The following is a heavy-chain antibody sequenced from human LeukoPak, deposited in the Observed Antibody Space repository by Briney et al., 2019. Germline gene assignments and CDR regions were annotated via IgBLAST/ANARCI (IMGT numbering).Heavy chain of an antibody. V-gene: IGHV3-74*01. CDR3: APDPILEY. CDR1: GCTFGSYW. CDR2: INSNGSIT. D-gene: IGHD5-24*01. J-gene: IGHJ4*01. Sequence: GSLRLSCAVSGCTFGSYWMHWVRQAPGKGLMWVSRINSNGSITHYADSVKGRFTISRDNAKNMLYLQMNSLRVEDTAVYYCAPDPILEYWGHGTLVSVSS.